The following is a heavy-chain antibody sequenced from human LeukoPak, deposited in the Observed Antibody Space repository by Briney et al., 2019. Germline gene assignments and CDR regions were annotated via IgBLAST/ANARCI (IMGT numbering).Heavy chain of an antibody. D-gene: IGHD6-13*01. CDR2: IMQDGSEK. Sequence: GGSLTLSCLGSGFTFSTYWMSWVRQAPGKGLEWVANIMQDGSEKNYVDSVKGRFTISRDNARNSLYLQMNSLGAEDTAVYYCAREVYSSSRPADAFDIWGQGTVVTVSS. V-gene: IGHV3-7*01. CDR3: AREVYSSSRPADAFDI. J-gene: IGHJ3*02. CDR1: GFTFSTYW.